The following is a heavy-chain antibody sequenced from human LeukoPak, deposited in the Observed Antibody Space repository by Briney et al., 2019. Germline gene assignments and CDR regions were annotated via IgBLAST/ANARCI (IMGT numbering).Heavy chain of an antibody. CDR3: AKTGYGSSWYFDY. CDR1: GFAVSSNY. Sequence: GGSLRLSRAASGFAVSSNYMSWVRQAPGRGLEWVSVIYSGGSTYYADSVKGRFTISRDNSKNTLYLQMSSLRAEDTAVYYCAKTGYGSSWYFDYWGQGTLVTVSS. V-gene: IGHV3-53*01. D-gene: IGHD6-13*01. CDR2: IYSGGST. J-gene: IGHJ4*02.